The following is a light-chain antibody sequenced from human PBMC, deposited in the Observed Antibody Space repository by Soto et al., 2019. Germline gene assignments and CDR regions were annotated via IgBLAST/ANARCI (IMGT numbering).Light chain of an antibody. CDR3: QQYGSSPLA. CDR2: GAS. CDR1: QSVTTQ. V-gene: IGKV3-20*01. J-gene: IGKJ4*01. Sequence: IVLTQSPGTLSLSPGARATLSCRASQSVTTQLAWYQQKPGQAPRLIIHGASSRATGIPDRFSGSGSGTDFTLTISRLEPEDFAVYYCQQYGSSPLAFGGGTKVDIK.